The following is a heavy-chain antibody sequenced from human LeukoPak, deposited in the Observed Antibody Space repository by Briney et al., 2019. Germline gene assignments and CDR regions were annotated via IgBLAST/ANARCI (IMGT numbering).Heavy chain of an antibody. CDR3: ARVGEYCSGGSCYFNWFDP. CDR1: GFTFSSYW. J-gene: IGHJ5*02. CDR2: IKQDGSEK. D-gene: IGHD2-15*01. Sequence: GGSLRLSCAASGFTFSSYWMSWVRQAPGKGLEWVTNIKQDGSEKYYVDSVKGRFTISRDNAKNSLYLQMNSLRAEDTAVYYCARVGEYCSGGSCYFNWFDPWGQGTLVTVSS. V-gene: IGHV3-7*01.